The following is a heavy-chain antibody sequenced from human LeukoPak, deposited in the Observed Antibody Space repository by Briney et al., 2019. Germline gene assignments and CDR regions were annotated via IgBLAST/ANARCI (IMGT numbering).Heavy chain of an antibody. V-gene: IGHV3-30-3*01. CDR2: ISYDGSNK. Sequence: PGGSLRLSCAASGFDLYTSFMTWVRQAPGKGLEWVAVISYDGSNKYYADSVKGRFTISRDNSKNTLYLQMNSLRAEDTAVYYCARGYDSSGPGLWGQGTLVTVSS. CDR3: ARGYDSSGPGL. CDR1: GFDLYTSF. J-gene: IGHJ4*02. D-gene: IGHD3-22*01.